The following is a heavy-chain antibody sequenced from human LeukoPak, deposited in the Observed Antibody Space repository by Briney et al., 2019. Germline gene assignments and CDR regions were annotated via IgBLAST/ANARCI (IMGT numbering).Heavy chain of an antibody. D-gene: IGHD3-9*01. V-gene: IGHV3-11*04. CDR2: ISSSGSTI. CDR1: GFTFSDYW. J-gene: IGHJ4*02. CDR3: ARENYDILTGYSYYFDY. Sequence: GGSLRLSCVVSGFTFSDYWMSWVRQAPGKGLEWVSYISSSGSTIYYADSVKGRFTISRDNAKNSLYLQMNSLRAEDTAVYYCARENYDILTGYSYYFDYWGQGTLVTVSS.